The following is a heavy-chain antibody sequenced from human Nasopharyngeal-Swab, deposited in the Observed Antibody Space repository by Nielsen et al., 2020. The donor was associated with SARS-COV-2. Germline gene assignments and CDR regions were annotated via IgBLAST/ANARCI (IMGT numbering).Heavy chain of an antibody. J-gene: IGHJ4*02. CDR3: ARGSGTYSDYFDY. CDR2: TYFRSKWLN. Sequence: SLTLSLICAIYGDSVSSNSAAWTWIRQSPSRGLEWLGRTYFRSKWLNDYAVSVKSRITINQDTSRNQFSLQLNSVTPEDTAIYYCARGSGTYSDYFDYWGQGTLVSVSS. D-gene: IGHD1-26*01. CDR1: GDSVSSNSAA. V-gene: IGHV6-1*01.